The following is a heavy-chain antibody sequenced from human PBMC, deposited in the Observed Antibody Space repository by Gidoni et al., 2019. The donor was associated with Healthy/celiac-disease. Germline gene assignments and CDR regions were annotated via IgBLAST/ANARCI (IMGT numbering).Heavy chain of an antibody. J-gene: IGHJ3*02. CDR3: AFQAQQLVSAFDI. Sequence: QVTLKESGPVLVTPTETLTLTCTVSGFPLSNARMGVSWIRQPPGKALEWLAHIFSNDEKSYSTSLKSRLTISKDTSKSQVVLTMTNMDPVDTATYYCAFQAQQLVSAFDIWGQGTMVTVSS. D-gene: IGHD6-13*01. CDR2: IFSNDEK. V-gene: IGHV2-26*01. CDR1: GFPLSNARMG.